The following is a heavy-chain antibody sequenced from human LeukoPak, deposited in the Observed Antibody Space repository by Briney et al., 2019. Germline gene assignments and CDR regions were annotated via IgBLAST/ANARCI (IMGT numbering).Heavy chain of an antibody. J-gene: IGHJ4*02. CDR1: RFTFSSYL. CDR3: AKFGYNGYAYDY. Sequence: GGSLRLSCATSRFTFSSYLMSWVRQAPGKGLEWVANINQDGSEKYYVDSVRGRFTISRDNAKNSLYLQMNSLRVEDTAVYYCAKFGYNGYAYDYWGQGTLVTVSS. CDR2: INQDGSEK. V-gene: IGHV3-7*01. D-gene: IGHD5-12*01.